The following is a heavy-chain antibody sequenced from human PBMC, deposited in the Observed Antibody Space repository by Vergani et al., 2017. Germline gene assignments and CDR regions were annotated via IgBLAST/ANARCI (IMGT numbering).Heavy chain of an antibody. D-gene: IGHD3-10*02. CDR1: GFTFSSYS. Sequence: EVQLVESGGGLVQPGGSLRLSCAASGFTFSSYSMNWVRQAPGKGLEWVSYISSSSSTIYYADSVKGRFTISRDNAKNSLYLQMNSLRAEDTAVYYCATGFTMYAIDIWGQGTMVTVSS. CDR2: ISSSSSTI. J-gene: IGHJ3*02. V-gene: IGHV3-48*04. CDR3: ATGFTMYAIDI.